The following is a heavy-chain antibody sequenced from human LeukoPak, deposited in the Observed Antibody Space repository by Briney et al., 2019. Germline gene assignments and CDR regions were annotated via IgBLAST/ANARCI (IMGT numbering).Heavy chain of an antibody. J-gene: IGHJ4*02. D-gene: IGHD2-2*01. Sequence: SGPTLVHPPRLLTLTCTFSGFSLSTSGVGVGWIRQPPEKALEWLALIYWNDDKRYSPSLKSRLTITKDTSKNQVVLTMTNMDPVDTATYYCAHRWLVVPAAIGFDYWGQGTLVTVSS. CDR2: IYWNDDK. CDR3: AHRWLVVPAAIGFDY. V-gene: IGHV2-5*01. CDR1: GFSLSTSGVG.